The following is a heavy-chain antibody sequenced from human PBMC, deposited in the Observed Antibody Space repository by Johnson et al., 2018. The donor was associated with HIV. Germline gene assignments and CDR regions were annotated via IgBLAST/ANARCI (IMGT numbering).Heavy chain of an antibody. D-gene: IGHD1-1*01. CDR3: AKPSTESAFDI. J-gene: IGHJ3*02. V-gene: IGHV3-11*04. Sequence: VQLVESGGGLVKPGGSLRLSCAASGFTFSDYYMRWIRQAPGKGLEWVSYISSSGSTIYYADSVKGRFTISRDNSKNTLYLQMNSLRAEDTAVYYCAKPSTESAFDIWGQGTMVTVSS. CDR2: ISSSGSTI. CDR1: GFTFSDYY.